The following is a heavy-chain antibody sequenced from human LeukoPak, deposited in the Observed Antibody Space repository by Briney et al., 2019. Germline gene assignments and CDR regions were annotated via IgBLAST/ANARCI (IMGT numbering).Heavy chain of an antibody. CDR3: ARDWYDY. Sequence: GGSLRLSCAASGFTFSTYAMIWVRRAPGKGLEWVSVIGGSGSYTYYADSVKGRFTISRDNSKDTLYLQMNSLRPEDTAVYYCARDWYDYWGQGTLVTVSS. CDR1: GFTFSTYA. D-gene: IGHD6-13*01. J-gene: IGHJ4*02. V-gene: IGHV3-23*01. CDR2: IGGSGSYT.